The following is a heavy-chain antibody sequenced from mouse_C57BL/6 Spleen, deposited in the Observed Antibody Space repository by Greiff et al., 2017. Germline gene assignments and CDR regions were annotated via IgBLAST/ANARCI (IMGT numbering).Heavy chain of an antibody. D-gene: IGHD2-4*01. CDR3: ARGDYDYFAWFAY. CDR2: IHPNSGST. Sequence: QVQLQQPGAELVKPGASVKLSCKASGYTFTSYWMHWVKQRPGQGLEWIGMIHPNSGSTNYNEKFKSKATLTVDKSSSTAYMQLSSLTSEDSAVYYCARGDYDYFAWFAYWGQGTLVTVSA. J-gene: IGHJ3*01. V-gene: IGHV1-64*01. CDR1: GYTFTSYW.